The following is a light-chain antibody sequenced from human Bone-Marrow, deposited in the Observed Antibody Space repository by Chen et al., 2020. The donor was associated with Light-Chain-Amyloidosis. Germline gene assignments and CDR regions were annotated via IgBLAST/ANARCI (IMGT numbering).Light chain of an antibody. Sequence: QSVLTQPPSASGTPGQRVTISCSGSRSNIGNNVVNWYQQFPGTAPKLLIYKNNQRPSGFPDLLSGSKSGTSASLAIRGLQSEDEADYYCAAWDESLNGHWVVGGGTKLTV. V-gene: IGLV1-44*01. CDR2: KNN. CDR1: RSNIGNNV. J-gene: IGLJ3*02. CDR3: AAWDESLNGHWV.